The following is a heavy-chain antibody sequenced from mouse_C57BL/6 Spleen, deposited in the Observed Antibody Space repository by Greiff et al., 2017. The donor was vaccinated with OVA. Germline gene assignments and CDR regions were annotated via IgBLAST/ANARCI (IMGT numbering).Heavy chain of an antibody. Sequence: VQLQQSGPELVKPGASVKISCKASGYAFSSSWMNWVKQRPGKGLEWIGRIYPGDGDTNYNGKFKGKATLTADKSSSTAYMQLSRLTSEDSAVYFCARFITTYWGQGTTLTVSS. J-gene: IGHJ2*01. V-gene: IGHV1-82*01. CDR2: IYPGDGDT. CDR3: ARFITTY. CDR1: GYAFSSSW. D-gene: IGHD1-1*01.